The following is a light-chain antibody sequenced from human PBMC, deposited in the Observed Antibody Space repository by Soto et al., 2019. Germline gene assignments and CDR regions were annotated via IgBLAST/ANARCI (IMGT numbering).Light chain of an antibody. CDR1: SSDVGGYDY. V-gene: IGLV2-14*01. CDR2: DVS. CDR3: SSYTSTSYTGSSPYV. J-gene: IGLJ1*01. Sequence: QSALTQPASVSGSPGQSITISCTGTSSDVGGYDYVSWYQQHPGKAPKLMIYDVSKRPSGVSNRFSGSKSGNTASLSISGLQAEDEADYYCSSYTSTSYTGSSPYVFGTGTKLTVL.